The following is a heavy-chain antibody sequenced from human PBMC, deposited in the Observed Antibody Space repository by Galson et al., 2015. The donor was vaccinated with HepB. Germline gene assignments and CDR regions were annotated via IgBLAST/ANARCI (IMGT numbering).Heavy chain of an antibody. CDR2: NYHTGTT. D-gene: IGHD6-19*01. Sequence: TLSLTCTVSGGSIIRGGYYWSWIRQHPGKGLEWIGYNYHTGTTYYNPSLKSRVTISVSTSKNQFSLKLTSVTAADTAVYYCARQGARAGTFYYWGQGTLVTVSS. CDR1: GGSIIRGGYY. J-gene: IGHJ4*02. V-gene: IGHV4-31*03. CDR3: ARQGARAGTFYY.